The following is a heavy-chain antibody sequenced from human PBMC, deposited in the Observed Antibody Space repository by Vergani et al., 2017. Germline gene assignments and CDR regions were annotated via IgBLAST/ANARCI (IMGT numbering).Heavy chain of an antibody. CDR2: ISSSGSTI. CDR3: ASPGGYCSSTSCRYYYYYGMDV. J-gene: IGHJ6*02. D-gene: IGHD2-2*01. Sequence: EVQLVESGGGLVQPGGSLRLSCAASGFTFSSYEMNWVRQAPGKGLEWVSYISSSGSTIYYADSVKGRFTISRDNAKNSLYLQMNSLRAEDTAVYYCASPGGYCSSTSCRYYYYYGMDVWGQGP. CDR1: GFTFSSYE. V-gene: IGHV3-48*03.